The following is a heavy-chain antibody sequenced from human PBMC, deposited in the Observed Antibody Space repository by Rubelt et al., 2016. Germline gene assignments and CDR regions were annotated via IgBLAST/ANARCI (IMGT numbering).Heavy chain of an antibody. Sequence: QVQLVQSGAEVKKPGASVKVSCKASGYTFTSYAMHWVRQAPGQRLEWMGWINAGNGNTKYSQKFQGRVTITRYTAASTAYMELRSLRSDDTAVYYCARVGALAARKIYYFDYWGQGTLVTVSS. D-gene: IGHD6-6*01. V-gene: IGHV1-3*01. J-gene: IGHJ4*02. CDR2: INAGNGNT. CDR1: GYTFTSYA. CDR3: ARVGALAARKIYYFDY.